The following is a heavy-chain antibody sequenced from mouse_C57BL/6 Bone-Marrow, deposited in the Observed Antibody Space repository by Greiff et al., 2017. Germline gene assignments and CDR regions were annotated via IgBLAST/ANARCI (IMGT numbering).Heavy chain of an antibody. V-gene: IGHV1-81*01. CDR2: IYPRSGNP. CDR1: GYTFTRYG. D-gene: IGHD2-12*01. Sequence: VQLQQSGAELARPGASVKLSCKASGYTFTRYGISWVKQRTGQGLEWIGEIYPRSGNPYYNEKFKGKATLTADKSSSTAYMALRSLTSEDSAVYFCARKKIRQAWFAYWGQGTLVTVSA. J-gene: IGHJ3*01. CDR3: ARKKIRQAWFAY.